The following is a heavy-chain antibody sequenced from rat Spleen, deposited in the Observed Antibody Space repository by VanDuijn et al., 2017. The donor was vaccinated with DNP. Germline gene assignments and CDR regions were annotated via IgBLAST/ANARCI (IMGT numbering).Heavy chain of an antibody. CDR3: ARWSDYFDY. CDR1: GSSITSNY. CDR2: ISYSGST. J-gene: IGHJ2*01. Sequence: EVQLQESGPGLVKPSQPLSLTCSVTGSSITSNYWGWIRKFPGNKMEWIGHISYSGSTSYNPSLKSRISITRDTSKNQFFLQLNSVTTEDTATYYCARWSDYFDYWGPGVMVTVAS. V-gene: IGHV3-1*01.